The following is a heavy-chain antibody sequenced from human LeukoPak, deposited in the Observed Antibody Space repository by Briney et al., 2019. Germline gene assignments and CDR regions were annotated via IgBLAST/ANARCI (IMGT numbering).Heavy chain of an antibody. D-gene: IGHD6-19*01. CDR3: ARDGDSSGWTRSDY. Sequence: PGGSLRLSCAASGFTFSSYWMSWVRQAPGKGLEWVANIKQDESEKYYVDSVKGRFTISRDNAKNSLYLQMNSLRAEDTAVYFCARDGDSSGWTRSDYWGQGPLVTVSS. CDR1: GFTFSSYW. V-gene: IGHV3-7*01. CDR2: IKQDESEK. J-gene: IGHJ4*02.